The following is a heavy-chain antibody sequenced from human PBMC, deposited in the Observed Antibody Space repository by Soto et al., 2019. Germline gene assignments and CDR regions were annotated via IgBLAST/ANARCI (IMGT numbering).Heavy chain of an antibody. V-gene: IGHV3-43*01. CDR2: ISWDGGST. D-gene: IGHD2-15*01. J-gene: IGHJ5*02. Sequence: GGSLRLSCAASGFTFDDYTMHWVRQAPGKGLEWVSLISWDGGSTYYADSVKGRFTISRDNSKNSLYLQMNSLRTEDTALYYCAKVDLPYCSGGSCYVMWFDPWGQGTLVTVSS. CDR3: AKVDLPYCSGGSCYVMWFDP. CDR1: GFTFDDYT.